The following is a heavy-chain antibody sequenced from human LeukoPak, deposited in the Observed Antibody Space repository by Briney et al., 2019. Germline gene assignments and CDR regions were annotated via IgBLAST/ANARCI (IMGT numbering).Heavy chain of an antibody. CDR2: ISGSGGST. V-gene: IGHV3-23*01. CDR1: GFTFSSYS. J-gene: IGHJ4*02. CDR3: AKTTTYYDFWSGYSDY. D-gene: IGHD3-3*01. Sequence: GGSLRLSCAASGFTFSSYSMNWVRQAPGKGLEWVSAISGSGGSTYYADSVKGRFTISRDNSKNTLYLQMNSLRAEDTAVYYCAKTTTYYDFWSGYSDYWGQGTLVTVSS.